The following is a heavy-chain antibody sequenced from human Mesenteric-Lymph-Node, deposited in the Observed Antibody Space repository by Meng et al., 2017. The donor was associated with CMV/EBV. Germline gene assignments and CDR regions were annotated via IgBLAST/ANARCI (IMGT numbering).Heavy chain of an antibody. V-gene: IGHV1-18*01. CDR3: ARGARAAAEFWYFDL. J-gene: IGHJ2*01. CDR1: GYTFTSYG. CDR2: ISAYNGNT. D-gene: IGHD6-13*01. Sequence: ASVKVSCKASGYTFTSYGISWVRQAPGQGLEWMGWISAYNGNTNYAQKFQGRVTITTDESTSTAYMELSSLRSEDTAVYYCARGARAAAEFWYFDLWGRGTLVTVSS.